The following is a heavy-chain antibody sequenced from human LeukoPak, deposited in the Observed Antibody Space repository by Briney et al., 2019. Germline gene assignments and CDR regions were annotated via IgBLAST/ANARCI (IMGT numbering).Heavy chain of an antibody. CDR3: ARDSGTGDFDY. CDR1: GYTFTSYD. Sequence: ASVKVSCKASGYTFTSYDINWVRQAPGQGLEWMGIINPSGGSTSYAQKFQGRVTMTRDMSTSTVYMELSSLRSEDTAVYYCARDSGTGDFDYWGQGTLVTVSS. V-gene: IGHV1-46*01. CDR2: INPSGGST. D-gene: IGHD3-10*01. J-gene: IGHJ4*02.